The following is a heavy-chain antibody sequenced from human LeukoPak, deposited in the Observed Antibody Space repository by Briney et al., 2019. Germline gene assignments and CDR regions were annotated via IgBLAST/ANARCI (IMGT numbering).Heavy chain of an antibody. Sequence: SETLSLTCTVSGGSISSYYWSWIRQPPGKGLEWIGYIYYSGSTNYNPSLKSRVTISVDTSKNQFSLKLSSVTAADTAVYYCARSSGSGTYYRYPDYWGQGTLVTVS. J-gene: IGHJ4*02. V-gene: IGHV4-59*08. CDR2: IYYSGST. D-gene: IGHD3-10*01. CDR1: GGSISSYY. CDR3: ARSSGSGTYYRYPDY.